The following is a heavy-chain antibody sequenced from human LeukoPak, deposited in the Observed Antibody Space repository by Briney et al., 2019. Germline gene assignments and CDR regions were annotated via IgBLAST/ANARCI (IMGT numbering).Heavy chain of an antibody. V-gene: IGHV3-30*02. D-gene: IGHD1-14*01. CDR3: AKRTATTEFDH. Sequence: DSVKGRFTISRDNSKNTLYLEMNSLRAEDTAVYYCAKRTATTEFDHWGQGALVTVSS. J-gene: IGHJ4*02.